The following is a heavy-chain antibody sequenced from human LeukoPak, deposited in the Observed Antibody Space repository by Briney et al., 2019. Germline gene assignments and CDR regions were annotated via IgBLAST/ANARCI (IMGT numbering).Heavy chain of an antibody. D-gene: IGHD2-2*01. Sequence: GGSLRLSCAVSGFAFGSEAMSWVRQSPARGLEWVASISPGGGTTYYADYVKGRFTISRDNSNNTLYLQMNSLRAEDTAVYYCAKVYIVVVPAGPFDYWGQGTLVTVSS. CDR1: GFAFGSEA. CDR2: ISPGGGTT. V-gene: IGHV3-23*01. CDR3: AKVYIVVVPAGPFDY. J-gene: IGHJ4*02.